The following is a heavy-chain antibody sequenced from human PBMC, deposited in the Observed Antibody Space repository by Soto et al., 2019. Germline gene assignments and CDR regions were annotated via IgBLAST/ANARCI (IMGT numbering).Heavy chain of an antibody. D-gene: IGHD2-8*01. CDR3: AKEGLRADTDY. CDR2: INPSGGST. V-gene: IGHV1-46*01. Sequence: QVQLVQSGAEVKKPGASVKVSCETSGYTFTSYYIHWVRQAPGQGLEWTGIINPSGGSTSYAQRFQGRVTMTRDTSTSTVFLERRGLRSEDTAVYFCAKEGLRADTDYWGQGTLVTASS. J-gene: IGHJ4*02. CDR1: GYTFTSYY.